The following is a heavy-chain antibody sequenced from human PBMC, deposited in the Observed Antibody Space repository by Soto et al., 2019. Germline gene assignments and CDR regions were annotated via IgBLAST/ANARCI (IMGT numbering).Heavy chain of an antibody. Sequence: PSETLSLTCTVSGCSISSGGYYWSWIRQSPGKGLEWIGYVYYSGTTNYNPTLKSRITILVDTSENQFSLKLTSVTAADTAVYYCARHTDDILTGNEALDIWGQGTVVTVS. J-gene: IGHJ3*02. D-gene: IGHD3-9*01. CDR1: GCSISSGGYY. CDR2: VYYSGTT. V-gene: IGHV4-61*08. CDR3: ARHTDDILTGNEALDI.